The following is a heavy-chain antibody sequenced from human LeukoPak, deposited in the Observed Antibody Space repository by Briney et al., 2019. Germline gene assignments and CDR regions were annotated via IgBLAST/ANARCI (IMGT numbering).Heavy chain of an antibody. CDR2: IYYSGST. Sequence: PSETLSLTCTVSGGSISSSSYYWGWIRQPPGKGLEWIGSIYYSGSTYYNPSLKSRVTISVDTSKNQFSLKLSSVTAADTAVYYCAGRPFPYRGSPRRGYFDYWGQGTLVTVSS. D-gene: IGHD1-26*01. J-gene: IGHJ4*02. CDR3: AGRPFPYRGSPRRGYFDY. CDR1: GGSISSSSYY. V-gene: IGHV4-39*07.